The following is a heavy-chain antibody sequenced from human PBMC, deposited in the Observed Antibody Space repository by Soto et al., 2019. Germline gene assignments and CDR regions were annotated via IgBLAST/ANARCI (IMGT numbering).Heavy chain of an antibody. D-gene: IGHD6-13*01. CDR3: AKVPTFGSSWDAGFDP. J-gene: IGHJ5*02. Sequence: HPGGSLRLSCAASGFTFSSYAMSWVRQAPGKGLEWVSAISGSGGSTYYADSVKGRFTISRDNSKNTLYLQMNSLRAEDTAVYYCAKVPTFGSSWDAGFDPWGQGTLVTVSS. CDR2: ISGSGGST. CDR1: GFTFSSYA. V-gene: IGHV3-23*01.